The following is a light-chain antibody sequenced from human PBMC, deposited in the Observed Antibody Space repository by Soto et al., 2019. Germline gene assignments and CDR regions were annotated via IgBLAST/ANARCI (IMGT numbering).Light chain of an antibody. J-gene: IGKJ5*01. CDR1: QSVSSKY. Sequence: EVVLTQSPGTLSLSPWERATLSCRASQSVSSKYLAWYQKKPGQAPRFLIYGASSRATGIPDRFSGSGSGTDFTLTITRLEPEDFAVYYCQHYGSSPPITFGQGTQLEIK. CDR2: GAS. CDR3: QHYGSSPPIT. V-gene: IGKV3-20*01.